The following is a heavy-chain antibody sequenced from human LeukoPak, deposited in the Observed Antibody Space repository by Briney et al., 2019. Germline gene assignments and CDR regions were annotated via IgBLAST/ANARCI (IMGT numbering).Heavy chain of an antibody. CDR2: MWYDGSNK. CDR3: AKGSASHSSSSDI. V-gene: IGHV3-30*02. D-gene: IGHD6-6*01. Sequence: GGSLRLSCAASGFTFSTYGMHWVRQAPGKGLEWVAFMWYDGSNKYYADSVKGRFTISRDNSKNTLYLQMSSLRAEDTALYYCAKGSASHSSSSDIWGQGTMVTVSS. CDR1: GFTFSTYG. J-gene: IGHJ3*02.